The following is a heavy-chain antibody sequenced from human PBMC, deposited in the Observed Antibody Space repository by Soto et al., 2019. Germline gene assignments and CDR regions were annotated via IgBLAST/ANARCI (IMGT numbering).Heavy chain of an antibody. Sequence: QVQLVESGGGVVQPGRSLGLSCAASGFTFSNYVMHWVRQAPGRGLEWVAAITSDGRNQHYADSVEGRFTISRDKSNDARFLQMNSLRPEDTAVYYCARDQKDADCNGGSGYFYYGMDVWGQGTTVTVS. CDR2: ITSDGRNQ. V-gene: IGHV3-30*04. J-gene: IGHJ6*02. D-gene: IGHD2-15*01. CDR3: ARDQKDADCNGGSGYFYYGMDV. CDR1: GFTFSNYV.